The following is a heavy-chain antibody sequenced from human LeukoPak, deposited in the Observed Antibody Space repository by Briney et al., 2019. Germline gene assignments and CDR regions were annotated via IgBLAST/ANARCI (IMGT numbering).Heavy chain of an antibody. CDR3: ARAADYYDSSGYQYYFDY. CDR2: ISSSGSTI. V-gene: IGHV3-48*03. CDR1: GFTFSTYE. J-gene: IGHJ4*02. D-gene: IGHD3-22*01. Sequence: GGSLRLSCAASGFTFSTYEMNWVRQAPGKGLEWVSYISSSGSTIYYAGSVKGRFTISRDNAKNSLYLQMNSLRAEDTAVYYCARAADYYDSSGYQYYFDYWGQGTLVTVSS.